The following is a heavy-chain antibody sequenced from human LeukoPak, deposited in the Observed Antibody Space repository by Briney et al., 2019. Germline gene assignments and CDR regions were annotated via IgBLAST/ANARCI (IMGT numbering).Heavy chain of an antibody. CDR1: GFTFSSYA. CDR2: ISYDGSNK. D-gene: IGHD2-15*01. CDR3: ARAPWWNGMDV. Sequence: GRSLRLSCAASGFTFSSYAMHWVRQAPGKGLEWVAVISYDGSNKYYADSVKGQFIISRDNAKNSLYLQMNSLRAEDTAVYYCARAPWWNGMDVWGKGTTVTVSS. J-gene: IGHJ6*04. V-gene: IGHV3-30-3*01.